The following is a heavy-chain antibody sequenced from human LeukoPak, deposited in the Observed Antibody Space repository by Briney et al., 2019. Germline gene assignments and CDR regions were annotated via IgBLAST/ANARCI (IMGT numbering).Heavy chain of an antibody. J-gene: IGHJ4*02. V-gene: IGHV3-23*01. Sequence: GGSLRLSCAASGFTFSSYAMSWVRQAPGKGLEGVSAISGSGGSTYYADSVKGRFTISRDNSKSTLYLQMNSLRAEDAAVYYCANPNALYSSSWYLFDCWGQGTLVTVSS. CDR2: ISGSGGST. CDR3: ANPNALYSSSWYLFDC. CDR1: GFTFSSYA. D-gene: IGHD6-13*01.